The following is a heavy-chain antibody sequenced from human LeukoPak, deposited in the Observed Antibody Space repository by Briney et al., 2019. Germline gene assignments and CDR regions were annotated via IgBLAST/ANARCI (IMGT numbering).Heavy chain of an antibody. CDR2: IYYSGST. J-gene: IGHJ3*01. Sequence: PSETLSLTCTVSGGSISSYYWSWIRQPPGKGLEWVGYIYYSGSTNYNPSLKSRVTISVDTSKNQFSLKLSSVTAADTAVYYCATLGYCSAGSCWGQGTMVTVSS. D-gene: IGHD2-15*01. CDR3: ATLGYCSAGSC. CDR1: GGSISSYY. V-gene: IGHV4-59*08.